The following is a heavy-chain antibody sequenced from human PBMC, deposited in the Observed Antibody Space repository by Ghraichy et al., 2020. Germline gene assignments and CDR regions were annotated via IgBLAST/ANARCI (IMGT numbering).Heavy chain of an antibody. CDR2: IKQDGSEI. Sequence: GGSLRLSCAASGFTFSNYWMTWVRQAPRTGLEWVAGLEWVANIKQDGSEIYYVDSVKGRFTISRDNARNSLFLQMNSLRAEDTAVYYCAKFQWGSGTWYIDLWGRGTLVTVSS. CDR1: GFTFSNYW. V-gene: IGHV3-7*03. CDR3: AKFQWGSGTWYIDL. D-gene: IGHD1-26*01. J-gene: IGHJ2*01.